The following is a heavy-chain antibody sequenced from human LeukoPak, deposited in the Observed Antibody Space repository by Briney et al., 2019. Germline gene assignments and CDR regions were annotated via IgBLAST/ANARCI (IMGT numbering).Heavy chain of an antibody. Sequence: ASVTVSCKASGYTFTSYGISWVRQAPGQGLEWMGWISAYNGNTNYAQKLQGRVTMTTDTSTSTAYMELRSLRSDDTAVYYCARTDGIVVVNYYYYGMDVWGQGTTVTVSS. V-gene: IGHV1-18*01. J-gene: IGHJ6*02. CDR2: ISAYNGNT. D-gene: IGHD2-2*01. CDR3: ARTDGIVVVNYYYYGMDV. CDR1: GYTFTSYG.